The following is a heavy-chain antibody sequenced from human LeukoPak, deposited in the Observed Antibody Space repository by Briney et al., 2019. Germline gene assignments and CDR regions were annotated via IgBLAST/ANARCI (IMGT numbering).Heavy chain of an antibody. CDR3: ARGQDSSGSFDY. D-gene: IGHD3-22*01. CDR1: GGSISSYY. V-gene: IGHV4-59*01. CDR2: IYYSGST. J-gene: IGHJ4*02. Sequence: PSETLSLTCTVSGGSISSYYWSWLRQPPGKGLEWIGYIYYSGSTNYNPSLKSRVTISVDTSKNQFSLKLSSVTAADTAVYYCARGQDSSGSFDYWGQGTLVTVSS.